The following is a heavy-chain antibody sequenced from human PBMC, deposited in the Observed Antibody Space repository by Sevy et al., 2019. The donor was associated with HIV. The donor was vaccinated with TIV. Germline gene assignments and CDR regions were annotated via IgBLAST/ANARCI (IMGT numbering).Heavy chain of an antibody. V-gene: IGHV4-59*08. CDR2: IYYNGHI. CDR1: GGSITSLY. CDR3: AGENAWGRGYS. D-gene: IGHD1-26*01. Sequence: KQSQTLSLTCTVSGGSITSLYWNWIRQPPGKGLEWIANIYYNGHINYNPSLKSRVTLSLDTSKNQFSLRLSSVTAPDTAMYYCAGENAWGRGYSWGQGTLVTVSS. J-gene: IGHJ4*02.